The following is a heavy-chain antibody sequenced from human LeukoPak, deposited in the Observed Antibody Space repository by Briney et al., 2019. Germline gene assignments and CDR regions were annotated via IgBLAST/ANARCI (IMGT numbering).Heavy chain of an antibody. Sequence: GGSLRLSCAAAGFTFSSSGMNWVRQTPGKALEWVSSISGESKYIYYADSVTGRFTISRDNAKNSLYLQMSTLRAEDTAGYYCARGAVFQGNYDYWGQGTQVTVSS. V-gene: IGHV3-21*01. CDR3: ARGAVFQGNYDY. CDR2: ISGESKYI. J-gene: IGHJ4*02. CDR1: GFTFSSSG. D-gene: IGHD3-10*01.